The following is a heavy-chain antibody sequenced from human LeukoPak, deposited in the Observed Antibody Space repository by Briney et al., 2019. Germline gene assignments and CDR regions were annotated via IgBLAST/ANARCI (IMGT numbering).Heavy chain of an antibody. D-gene: IGHD2-2*03. CDR3: ARDKVDIVVVPAATYYYYYGMDV. J-gene: IGHJ6*02. CDR1: GFTFSSYS. V-gene: IGHV3-48*01. Sequence: GGSLRLSCAASGFTFSSYSMHWVRQAPGKGLEWVSYISSSSSTKYYADSVKGRFTISRDNSKNTLYLQMNSLRAEDTAVYYCARDKVDIVVVPAATYYYYYGMDVWGQGTTVTVSS. CDR2: ISSSSSTK.